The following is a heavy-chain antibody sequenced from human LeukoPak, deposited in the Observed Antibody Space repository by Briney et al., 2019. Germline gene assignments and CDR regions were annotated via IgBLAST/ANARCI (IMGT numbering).Heavy chain of an antibody. CDR2: ISGSGGST. Sequence: GGSLRLSCAASGFTFSSYAMSWVRQAPGKGLEWVSAISGSGGSTYYADSVKGRFTISRDSSKNTLYLQMNSLRAEDTAIYYCAKRVTTVTTWAFDYWGQGTLVTVSP. V-gene: IGHV3-23*01. J-gene: IGHJ4*02. CDR3: AKRVTTVTTWAFDY. CDR1: GFTFSSYA. D-gene: IGHD4-17*01.